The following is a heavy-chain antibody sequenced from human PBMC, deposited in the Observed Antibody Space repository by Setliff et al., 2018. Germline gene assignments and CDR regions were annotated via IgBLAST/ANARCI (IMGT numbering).Heavy chain of an antibody. J-gene: IGHJ4*02. D-gene: IGHD3-22*01. CDR3: AREGGSSGYCGYFDY. V-gene: IGHV3-30*01. Sequence: GGSLRLSCAAFGFTVHWVRQAPGKGPEWVSAISSDGISKYYAESVKGRFTISRDNSKNTVYLQMDSLTADDTAVYYCAREGGSSGYCGYFDYWGQGTLVTVSS. CDR1: GFT. CDR2: ISSDGISK.